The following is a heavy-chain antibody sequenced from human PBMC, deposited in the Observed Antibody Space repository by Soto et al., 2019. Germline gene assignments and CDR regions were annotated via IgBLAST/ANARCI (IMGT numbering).Heavy chain of an antibody. CDR2: ISTYNGNT. CDR1: GYTFTSYG. V-gene: IGHV1-18*01. J-gene: IGHJ3*02. D-gene: IGHD6-13*01. CDR3: ARDPGYSTTWHQAFDI. Sequence: QVQLVQSGAEVKKPGASVKVSCKASGYTFTSYGISWGRQAPGQGPEWMGRISTYNGNTNYVEKLQGRVTMTTDTSTNTAYMELRSLRYEDTAVYYCARDPGYSTTWHQAFDIWGQGTMLTVSS.